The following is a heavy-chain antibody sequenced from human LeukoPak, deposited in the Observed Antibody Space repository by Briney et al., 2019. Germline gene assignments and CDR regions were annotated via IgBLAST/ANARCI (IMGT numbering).Heavy chain of an antibody. V-gene: IGHV4-59*01. J-gene: IGHJ5*02. CDR2: IYYSGST. CDR1: GGSISSYY. CDR3: ARGGDPGVTEEYNWFDP. D-gene: IGHD7-27*01. Sequence: SETLSLTCTASGGSISSYYWSWIRQPPGKGLEWIAYIYYSGSTNYNPSLKSRVTISVDTSKNQFSLKLSSVTAADTAVYYCARGGDPGVTEEYNWFDPWGQGTLVTVSS.